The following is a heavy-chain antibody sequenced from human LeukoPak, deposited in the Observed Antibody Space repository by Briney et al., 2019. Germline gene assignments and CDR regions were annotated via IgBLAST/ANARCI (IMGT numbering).Heavy chain of an antibody. J-gene: IGHJ3*02. D-gene: IGHD3-10*01. CDR1: GYTFSNYY. Sequence: ASVMVSCKASGYTFSNYYMHWVRQAPGQGLEWMGWTSAYTGNTNYAQKLQGRVTMTTVTSTTTAYMELRSLISDDTAVYYCARIYFGSGSFAFDIWGQGTMVTVSS. CDR3: ARIYFGSGSFAFDI. CDR2: TSAYTGNT. V-gene: IGHV1-18*04.